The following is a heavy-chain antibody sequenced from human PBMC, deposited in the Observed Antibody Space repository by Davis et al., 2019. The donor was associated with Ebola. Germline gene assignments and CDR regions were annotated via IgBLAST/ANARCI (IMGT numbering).Heavy chain of an antibody. CDR1: GFTFSSYW. J-gene: IGHJ4*02. Sequence: GESLKISCAASGFTFSSYWMSWVRQAPGKGLEWLANINQDVSAKYYVDSVKGRFTISRDNVKKSLFLQMNSLKLEDTAIYYCARDPGHGAVDYWGQGTLVTVSS. CDR3: ARDPGHGAVDY. V-gene: IGHV3-7*03. CDR2: INQDVSAK.